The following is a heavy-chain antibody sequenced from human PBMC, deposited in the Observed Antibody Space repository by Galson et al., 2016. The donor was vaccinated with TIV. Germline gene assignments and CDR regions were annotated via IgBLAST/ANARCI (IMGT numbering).Heavy chain of an antibody. D-gene: IGHD3-3*01. CDR1: GGTFSSYG. CDR2: INPVFGIP. V-gene: IGHV1-69*13. J-gene: IGHJ6*03. Sequence: SVKVSCKASGGTFSSYGISWVRQAPGQGLEWMGGINPVFGIPNYAQKLQGRVTITADESTSTAYMELTSLRSEDTAVYYCARGKERVINYYYYMDVWGKGTTITVSS. CDR3: ARGKERVINYYYYMDV.